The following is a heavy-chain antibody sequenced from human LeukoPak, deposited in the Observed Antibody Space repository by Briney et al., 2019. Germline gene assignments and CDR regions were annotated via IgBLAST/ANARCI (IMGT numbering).Heavy chain of an antibody. D-gene: IGHD5-12*01. J-gene: IGHJ4*02. CDR3: AKDRQSGYDLGY. V-gene: IGHV3-30*18. CDR2: ISYDGSNK. CDR1: GFTFSSYG. Sequence: GGSLRLSCAASGFTFSSYGMHWVRQAPGKGLEWVAVISYDGSNKYYADSVKGRFTISRDNSKNTLYLQMNSLRAEDTAVYYCAKDRQSGYDLGYWGQGTLVTVSS.